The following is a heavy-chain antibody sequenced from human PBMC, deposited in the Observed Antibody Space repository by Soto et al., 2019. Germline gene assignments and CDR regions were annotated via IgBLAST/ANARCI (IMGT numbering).Heavy chain of an antibody. CDR2: IIPIFGTA. CDR1: GGTFSSYA. V-gene: IGHV1-69*01. Sequence: QVQLVQSGAEVKKPGSSVKVSCKASGGTFSSYAISWVRQAPGQGREWMGGIIPIFGTANYAQKFQGRVTITADESTSTAYMELRSLRSEDTAVYYCARSNATTPTLYAFDIWGQGTMVTVSS. CDR3: ARSNATTPTLYAFDI. J-gene: IGHJ3*02. D-gene: IGHD1-7*01.